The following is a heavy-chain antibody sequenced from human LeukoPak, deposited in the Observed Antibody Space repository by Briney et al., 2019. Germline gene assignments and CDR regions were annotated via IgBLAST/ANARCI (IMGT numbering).Heavy chain of an antibody. J-gene: IGHJ6*02. CDR3: AKDIGNLRFGEFVYYYFGMDV. V-gene: IGHV3-9*01. Sequence: GGSLRLSCAASGFTFSSYWMSWVRQAPGKGLEWVSVISWNSGSIGYADSVKGRFTISRDNAKNSLYLQMNSLRAEDTALYYCAKDIGNLRFGEFVYYYFGMDVWGQGTTVTVSS. CDR2: ISWNSGSI. D-gene: IGHD3-10*01. CDR1: GFTFSSYW.